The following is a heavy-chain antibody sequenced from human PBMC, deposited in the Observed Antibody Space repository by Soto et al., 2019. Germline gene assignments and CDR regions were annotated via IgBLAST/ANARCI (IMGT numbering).Heavy chain of an antibody. D-gene: IGHD2-15*01. CDR2: ISTYNGNT. CDR1: GYTFTTYG. CDR3: ARRGAYCSGGTCYHFDY. V-gene: IGHV1-18*04. Sequence: ASVKVSCKASGYTFTTYGISWVRQAPGQGLEWMGWISTYNGNTNYEQKLQGRVTMTTDTLTSTAYMELRSLRSDDTAVYHCARRGAYCSGGTCYHFDYWGQGTLVTVSS. J-gene: IGHJ4*02.